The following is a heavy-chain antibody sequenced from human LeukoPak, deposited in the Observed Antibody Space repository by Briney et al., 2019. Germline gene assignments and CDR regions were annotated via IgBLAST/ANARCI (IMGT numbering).Heavy chain of an antibody. CDR2: ISESGGSL. CDR3: ARAHYADDAFDI. CDR1: GLTFSRHA. Sequence: GGSLRLSCAASGLTFSRHAMSWVRQAPGKGLEWISGISESGGSLYYADSVKGRFTISRDNSKNTLNLQMNSLRAEDTAVYYCARAHYADDAFDIWGQGTMVTVSS. V-gene: IGHV3-23*01. J-gene: IGHJ3*02. D-gene: IGHD4-17*01.